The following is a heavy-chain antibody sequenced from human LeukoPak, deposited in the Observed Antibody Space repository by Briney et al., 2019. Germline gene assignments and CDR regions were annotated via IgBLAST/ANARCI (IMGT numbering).Heavy chain of an antibody. CDR3: ARGGDYGDYWRDY. J-gene: IGHJ4*02. Sequence: SVKVSCKASGGTFSSYAISWVRQAPGQGLEWMGGITPIFGTANYAQKFQGRVTITADESTSTAYMELSSLRSEDTAVYYCARGGDYGDYWRDYWGQGTLVTVSS. CDR2: ITPIFGTA. V-gene: IGHV1-69*13. CDR1: GGTFSSYA. D-gene: IGHD4-17*01.